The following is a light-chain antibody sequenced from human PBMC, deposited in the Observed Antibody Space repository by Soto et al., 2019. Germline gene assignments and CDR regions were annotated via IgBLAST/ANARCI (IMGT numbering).Light chain of an antibody. J-gene: IGKJ3*01. CDR1: QSIMSF. Sequence: DIQMTQSPSSLSASVGDRVAITCRASQSIMSFLNWYQQQPGKAPKLLIFAASILRGGVPSRFSGSGSGTEFTLTISRLQPEDSATYYCLQHNSYPLTFGPGTKVDIK. CDR2: AAS. CDR3: LQHNSYPLT. V-gene: IGKV1-17*01.